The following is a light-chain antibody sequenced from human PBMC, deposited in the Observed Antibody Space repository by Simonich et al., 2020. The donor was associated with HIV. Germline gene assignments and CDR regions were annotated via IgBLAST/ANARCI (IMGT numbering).Light chain of an antibody. CDR1: QSISNW. V-gene: IGKV1-5*03. J-gene: IGKJ1*01. CDR2: KSA. CDR3: QQYNSYSRT. Sequence: DIQMTQSPSTLSASVGDRVTIPCRASQSISNWLAGYQQQPGKAPKLLIYKSASLKSGVPSRFSGSGSGTEFTLTISSLQPDDFATYYCQQYNSYSRTFGQGTKVEIK.